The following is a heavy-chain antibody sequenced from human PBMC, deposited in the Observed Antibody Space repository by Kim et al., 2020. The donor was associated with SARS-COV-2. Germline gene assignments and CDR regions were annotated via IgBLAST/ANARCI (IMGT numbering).Heavy chain of an antibody. V-gene: IGHV4-39*01. Sequence: SETLSLTCTVSGGSISSSSYYWGWIRQPPGKGLEWIGSIYYSGSTYYNPSLKSRVTISVDTSKNQFSLKLSSVTAADTAVYYCATHGGVATIRIGFDYWGQGTLVTVSS. D-gene: IGHD5-12*01. CDR3: ATHGGVATIRIGFDY. J-gene: IGHJ4*02. CDR2: IYYSGST. CDR1: GGSISSSSYY.